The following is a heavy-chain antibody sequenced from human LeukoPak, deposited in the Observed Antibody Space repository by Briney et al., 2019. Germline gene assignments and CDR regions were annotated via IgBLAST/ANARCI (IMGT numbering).Heavy chain of an antibody. J-gene: IGHJ4*02. Sequence: GWSLTLSCPVSAFTFIDHFLDCVRLAQGKGREWVGRSRNKAKSYTTEYAASVKGRFTISRDDSKNSLYLQMNSLKTEDTAVYYCVRVGSVAGSDYLDYWGQGTLVTVSS. CDR1: AFTFIDHF. D-gene: IGHD6-19*01. CDR2: SRNKAKSYTT. V-gene: IGHV3-72*01. CDR3: VRVGSVAGSDYLDY.